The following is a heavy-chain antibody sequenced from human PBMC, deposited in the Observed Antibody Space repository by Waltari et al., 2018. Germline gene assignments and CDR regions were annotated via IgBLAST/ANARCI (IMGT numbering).Heavy chain of an antibody. CDR1: GGSISSYY. D-gene: IGHD3-10*01. J-gene: IGHJ4*02. CDR2: IYYSGST. CDR3: ARATYYYGSGSYWAVIAENGAFDY. Sequence: QVQLQESGTGLVKPSETLSLTCTVSGGSISSYYWSWIRQPPGKGLEWIGYIYYSGSTNYNPSLKSRVTISVDTSKNQFSLKLSSVTAADTAVYYCARATYYYGSGSYWAVIAENGAFDYWGQGTLVTVSS. V-gene: IGHV4-59*01.